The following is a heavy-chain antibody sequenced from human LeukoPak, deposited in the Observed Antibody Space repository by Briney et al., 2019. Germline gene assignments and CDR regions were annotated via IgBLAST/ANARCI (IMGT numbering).Heavy chain of an antibody. Sequence: GESLKISCKGSGYRFTNYWIVWVRQMPGKGLEWMGIIYSGDSETRYSPSFQGQVTISVDKSIYIAYLQWNSLKASDTAMYYCARQSPYDSIGYYPFDYWGQGTLVTVSS. J-gene: IGHJ4*02. CDR3: ARQSPYDSIGYYPFDY. CDR2: IYSGDSET. D-gene: IGHD3-22*01. CDR1: GYRFTNYW. V-gene: IGHV5-51*01.